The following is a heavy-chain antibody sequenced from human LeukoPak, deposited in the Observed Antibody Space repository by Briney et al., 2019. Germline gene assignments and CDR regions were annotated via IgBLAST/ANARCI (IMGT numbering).Heavy chain of an antibody. CDR2: ISTSGRT. D-gene: IGHD5-18*01. CDR3: ARGLHGYTYGYVPWELYYYMDV. V-gene: IGHV4-61*09. CDR1: GGSINSGRYY. J-gene: IGHJ6*03. Sequence: PSQTLSLTCNVSGGSINSGRYYWRWIRQPAGRGLGWIGHISTSGRTSYSPSLKSRVTISVDTSKNQFSLKMSSVSAADTAVYYCARGLHGYTYGYVPWELYYYMDVWGKGTTVTISS.